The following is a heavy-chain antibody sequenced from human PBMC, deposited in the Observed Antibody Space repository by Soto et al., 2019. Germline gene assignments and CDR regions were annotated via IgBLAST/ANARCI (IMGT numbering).Heavy chain of an antibody. CDR2: INPSGGST. CDR3: AREEDSSSWYLLGIPNYHYGMDV. Sequence: EASVKVSCKASGYTFTSYYMHWVRQAPGQGLEWMGIINPSGGSTSYAQKFQGRVTMTRDTSTSTVYMELSSLRSEDTAVYYCAREEDSSSWYLLGIPNYHYGMDVWGQGITVTVSS. CDR1: GYTFTSYY. J-gene: IGHJ6*02. D-gene: IGHD6-13*01. V-gene: IGHV1-46*01.